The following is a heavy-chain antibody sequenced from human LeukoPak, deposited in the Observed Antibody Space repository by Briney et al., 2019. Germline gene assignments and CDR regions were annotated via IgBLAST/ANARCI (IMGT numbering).Heavy chain of an antibody. CDR3: ARDYSGWYYFDY. Sequence: ASVKVSCKASGYTFTSHYMHWVRQAPGQGLEWMGIINPSGGSTSYAQKFQGRVTMTRDTSTSTVYMELSSLRSEDTAVYYCARDYSGWYYFDYWGQGTLVTVSS. J-gene: IGHJ4*02. CDR1: GYTFTSHY. V-gene: IGHV1-46*01. CDR2: INPSGGST. D-gene: IGHD6-19*01.